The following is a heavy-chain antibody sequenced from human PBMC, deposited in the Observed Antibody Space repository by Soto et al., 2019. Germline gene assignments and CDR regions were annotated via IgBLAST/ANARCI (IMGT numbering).Heavy chain of an antibody. D-gene: IGHD5-18*01. CDR2: INHSGST. CDR3: ARGVKTAMADDRPWVHFGRRFDP. Sequence: SETLSLTCTVSGGSISSGDYYWSWIRQPPGKGLEWIGEINHSGSTNYNPSLKSRVTISVDTSKNQFSLKLSSVTAADTAVYYCARGVKTAMADDRPWVHFGRRFDPWGQGTLVTVSS. J-gene: IGHJ5*02. V-gene: IGHV4-39*07. CDR1: GGSISSGDYY.